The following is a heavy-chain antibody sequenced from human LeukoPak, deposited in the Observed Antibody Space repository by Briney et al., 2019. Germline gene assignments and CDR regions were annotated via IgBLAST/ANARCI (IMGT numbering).Heavy chain of an antibody. CDR3: ARDGSPMGYGDPRLPLYYYYYMDV. V-gene: IGHV3-9*01. CDR2: ISWNSGTI. J-gene: IGHJ6*03. Sequence: PGRSLRLSCAASGFSFVDYTMHWVRQAPGKGLEWVSTISWNSGTIGYAASAKGRFTISRDNAKNSLYLQMNSLRAEDTAVYYCARDGSPMGYGDPRLPLYYYYYMDVWGKGTTVTVSS. D-gene: IGHD4-17*01. CDR1: GFSFVDYT.